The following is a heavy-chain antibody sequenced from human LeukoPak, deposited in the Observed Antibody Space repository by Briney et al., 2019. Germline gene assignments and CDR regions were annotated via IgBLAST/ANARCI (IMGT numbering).Heavy chain of an antibody. CDR1: GCSFNNKA. V-gene: IGHV1-69*06. Sequence: FSVKVSCQVSGCSFNNKAITWVRQAPGQGPEWMGRIFHIFGTAEYAEKFQGRLTITADKTTTTEYLVLTSLKSEDTAFDFCSRGKGSVRHFHFWGPGTLV. D-gene: IGHD3-10*02. CDR2: IFHIFGTA. J-gene: IGHJ4*02. CDR3: SRGKGSVRHFHF.